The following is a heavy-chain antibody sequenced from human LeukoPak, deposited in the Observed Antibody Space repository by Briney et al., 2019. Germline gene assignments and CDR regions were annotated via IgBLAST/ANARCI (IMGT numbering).Heavy chain of an antibody. D-gene: IGHD6-6*01. V-gene: IGHV3-30*02. J-gene: IGHJ6*03. CDR3: AKDSGSSSLYYYYYMDV. Sequence: PGGSLRLSCAASGFTFSSYGMHWVRQAPGKGLEWVAFIRYDGSNKYYADSVKGRFTIFRDNSKNTLYLQMNSLRAEDTAVYYCAKDSGSSSLYYYYYMDVWGKGTTVTVSS. CDR1: GFTFSSYG. CDR2: IRYDGSNK.